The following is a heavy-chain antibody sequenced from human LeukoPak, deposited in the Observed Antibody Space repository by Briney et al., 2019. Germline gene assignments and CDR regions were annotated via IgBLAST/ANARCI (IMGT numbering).Heavy chain of an antibody. CDR2: IYHSGST. CDR3: ARVNSGSSRWFDP. J-gene: IGHJ5*02. Sequence: SQTLSLTCTVSGGSISSGGYYWSWIRQPPGKGLEWIGYIYHSGSTYYNPSLKSRVTISVDRSKNQFFLKLSSVTAADTAVYYCARVNSGSSRWFDPWGQGTLVTVSS. D-gene: IGHD1-26*01. CDR1: GGSISSGGYY. V-gene: IGHV4-30-2*01.